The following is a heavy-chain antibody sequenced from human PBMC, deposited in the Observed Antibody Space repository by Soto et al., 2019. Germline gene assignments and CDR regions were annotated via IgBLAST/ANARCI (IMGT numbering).Heavy chain of an antibody. D-gene: IGHD3-3*01. J-gene: IGHJ3*02. V-gene: IGHV3-64D*08. CDR3: VKDRNTIFGVVSPLGAFDI. CDR2: ISSNGGST. Sequence: GGSLRLSCSASGFTFSSYAMHWVRQAPGKGLEYVSAISSNGGSTYYADSVKGRFTISRDNSKNTLYLQMSSLRAEDTAVYYCVKDRNTIFGVVSPLGAFDIWGQGTMVTVSS. CDR1: GFTFSSYA.